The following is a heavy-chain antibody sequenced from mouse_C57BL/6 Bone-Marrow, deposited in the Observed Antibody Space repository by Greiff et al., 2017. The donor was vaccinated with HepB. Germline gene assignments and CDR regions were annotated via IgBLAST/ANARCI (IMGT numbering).Heavy chain of an antibody. CDR2: IDPSDSYT. Sequence: QVQLKQPGAELVMPGASVKLSCKASGYTFTSYWMHWVKQRPGQGLEWIGEIDPSDSYTNYNQKFKGKSTLTVDKSSSPAYMQLSSLTSEDSAVYYCAREGIYYSNYDFDYWGQGTTLTVSS. J-gene: IGHJ2*01. V-gene: IGHV1-69*01. CDR3: AREGIYYSNYDFDY. CDR1: GYTFTSYW. D-gene: IGHD2-5*01.